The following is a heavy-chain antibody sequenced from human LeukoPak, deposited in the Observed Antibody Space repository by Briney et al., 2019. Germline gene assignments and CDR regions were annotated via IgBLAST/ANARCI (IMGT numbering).Heavy chain of an antibody. CDR3: ARAFQSLGGLSLPDY. CDR2: IHPSTGNP. CDR1: GYSFTNYA. V-gene: IGHV7-4-1*01. J-gene: IGHJ4*02. D-gene: IGHD3-16*02. Sequence: GASVKVSCKASGYSFTNYAMNWVRQAPGQGLEWMGWIHPSTGNPTYAQGFTGRFVFSLDTSVSTTYLQIGSLKAEDTAVYFCARAFQSLGGLSLPDYWGQGTLLTVSS.